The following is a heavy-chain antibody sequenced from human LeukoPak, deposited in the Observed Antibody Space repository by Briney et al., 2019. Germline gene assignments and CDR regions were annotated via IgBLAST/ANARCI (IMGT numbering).Heavy chain of an antibody. V-gene: IGHV3-21*01. Sequence: PGGSLRLSCAASGFTFSSYSMNWVRQAPGKGLEWVSSISSSSSYIYYADSVKGRFTISRDNAKNSLYLQMNSLRAEDTAVYYCARAWWIQLWSYYFDYWGQGTLVTVSS. CDR1: GFTFSSYS. J-gene: IGHJ4*02. D-gene: IGHD5-18*01. CDR3: ARAWWIQLWSYYFDY. CDR2: ISSSSSYI.